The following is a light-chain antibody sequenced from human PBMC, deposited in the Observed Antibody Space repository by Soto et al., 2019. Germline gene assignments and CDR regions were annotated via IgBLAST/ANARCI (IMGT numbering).Light chain of an antibody. Sequence: QSVLTQPPSVSAAPGQKVTISCSGSSSNIGSNYVSWYQHVPGTAPKLLIYDNNKRAPGIPDRFSGSKSGTSATLGITGLQTGDEADYYCGTWDSSLSAAVFGGGTKLTVL. CDR2: DNN. V-gene: IGLV1-51*01. CDR3: GTWDSSLSAAV. CDR1: SSNIGSNY. J-gene: IGLJ2*01.